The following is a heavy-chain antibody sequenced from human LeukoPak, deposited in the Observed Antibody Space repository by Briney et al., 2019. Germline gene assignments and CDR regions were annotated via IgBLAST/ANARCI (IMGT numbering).Heavy chain of an antibody. CDR2: ISYDGSNK. CDR3: ARRVYNSGWYIDY. CDR1: GFTFSSYA. V-gene: IGHV3-30-3*01. D-gene: IGHD6-19*01. Sequence: GGSLRLSCAASGFTFSSYAMHWVRQAPGKGLEWVTFISYDGSNKYYADSVKGRFTLSRDNSKNTLYLQMNSLRAEDTAVYYCARRVYNSGWYIDYWGQGTLVTVSS. J-gene: IGHJ4*02.